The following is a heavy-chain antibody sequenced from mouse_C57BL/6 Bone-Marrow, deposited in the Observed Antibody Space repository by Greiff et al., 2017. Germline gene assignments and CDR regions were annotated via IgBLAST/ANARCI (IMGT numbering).Heavy chain of an antibody. CDR2: ISSGGSYT. CDR1: GFTFSSYG. J-gene: IGHJ3*01. D-gene: IGHD3-3*01. Sequence: EVKLMESGGDLVKPGGSLKLSCAASGFTFSSYGMSWVRQTPDKRLEWVATISSGGSYTYYPDSVKGRFTISRDNAKNTLYLQMSSLKSEDTAMYYCARRGGLLWFAYWGQGTLVTVSA. V-gene: IGHV5-6*02. CDR3: ARRGGLLWFAY.